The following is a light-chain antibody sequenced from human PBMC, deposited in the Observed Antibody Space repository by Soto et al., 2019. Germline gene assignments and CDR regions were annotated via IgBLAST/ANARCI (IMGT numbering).Light chain of an antibody. Sequence: EIVLTQSPGTLSLSPGERATLSCRASQSVSSSYLAWYQQKPGQAPRLLIYGASSRATGIPDRFSGSGSGTDFTLTLSRLEPEDFAVYYCQQYGSSGWTFGQGTKVAL. CDR1: QSVSSSY. CDR3: QQYGSSGWT. CDR2: GAS. V-gene: IGKV3-20*01. J-gene: IGKJ1*01.